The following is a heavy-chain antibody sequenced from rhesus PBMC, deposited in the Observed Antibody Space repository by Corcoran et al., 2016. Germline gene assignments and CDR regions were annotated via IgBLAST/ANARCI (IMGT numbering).Heavy chain of an antibody. CDR2: ISGSSGST. D-gene: IGHD6-25*01. CDR1: GYSISSGYY. Sequence: QVQLQESGPGLVKPSETLSLSCAVSGYSISSGYYWGWIRQPPGKGLEYIGYISGSSGSTYYNPSLKSRVTISKDTSKNQFSLKLNSVTAADTAVYYCARHSGSWNAIPDAFDFWGQGLRVTVSS. CDR3: ARHSGSWNAIPDAFDF. V-gene: IGHV4-99*01. J-gene: IGHJ3*01.